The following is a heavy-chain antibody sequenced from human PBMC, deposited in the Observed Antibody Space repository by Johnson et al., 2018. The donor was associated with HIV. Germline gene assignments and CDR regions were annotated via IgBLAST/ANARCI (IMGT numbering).Heavy chain of an antibody. D-gene: IGHD2-21*02. CDR3: ASQIVVVTADDAFDI. CDR1: GFTFSSYW. CDR2: ISSSGSTI. V-gene: IGHV3-48*04. Sequence: VQLVESGRGVVRPGGSLRLSCAASGFTFSSYWMSWIRQAPGKGLAWVSYISSSGSTIYYADSVKGRFTISRDNAKNSLYLKMNSLRAEDTAVYYCASQIVVVTADDAFDIWGQGTMVTVSS. J-gene: IGHJ3*02.